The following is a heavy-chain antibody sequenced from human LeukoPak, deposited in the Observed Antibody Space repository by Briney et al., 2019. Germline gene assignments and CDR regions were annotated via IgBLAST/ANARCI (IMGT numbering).Heavy chain of an antibody. V-gene: IGHV3-21*06. CDR1: GFTFSSYS. D-gene: IGHD3-10*02. CDR2: ISSSSSYI. J-gene: IGHJ6*04. Sequence: GGSLRLSCAASGFTFSSYSMNWVRQAPGKGLEWVSSISSSSSYIYYADSVKGRFTISRDNAKNSLYLQLNSLRAEDTAVYYCAELGITMIGGVWGKGTTVTISS. CDR3: AELGITMIGGV.